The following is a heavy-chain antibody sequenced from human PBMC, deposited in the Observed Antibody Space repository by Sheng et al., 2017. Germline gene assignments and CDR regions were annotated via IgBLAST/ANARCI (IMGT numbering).Heavy chain of an antibody. CDR1: WLCQQQKLL. Sequence: QLRLQESGPGLVKACGDPVPHLQCLWWLCQQQKLLLGWIRQSPGKGLEWLGSLYESGTTYYSPSLNGRLTVSIDKNRFFLNLNAVTAADTAVYFCVRRRVDSGWYRGRKEFYFDFWGPGTLVTSPQ. CDR3: VRRRVDSGWYRGRKEFYFDF. J-gene: IGHJ4*02. D-gene: IGHD6-19*01. CDR2: LYESGTT. V-gene: IGHV4-39*02.